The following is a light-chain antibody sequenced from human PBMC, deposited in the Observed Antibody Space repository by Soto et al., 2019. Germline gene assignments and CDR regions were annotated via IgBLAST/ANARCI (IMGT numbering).Light chain of an antibody. CDR1: SSDVGTYNY. Sequence: QSVLTQPASVSGSPGQSITTSCTGTSSDVGTYNYVSWYQQHSGKAPKLMIYEVSNRPSGVSNRFSGSKSGNTASLTISGLQAEDEADYYCRAYTSSLTLSVFGSGTKANVL. CDR3: RAYTSSLTLSV. V-gene: IGLV2-14*01. CDR2: EVS. J-gene: IGLJ1*01.